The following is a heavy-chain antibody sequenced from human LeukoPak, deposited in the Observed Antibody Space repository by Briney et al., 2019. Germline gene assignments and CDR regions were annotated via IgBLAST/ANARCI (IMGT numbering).Heavy chain of an antibody. CDR2: INSDGSAT. J-gene: IGHJ6*02. V-gene: IGHV3-74*01. Sequence: AGGSLRLSCAASGITFSSYWMSWVRQAPGKGLMWVSQINSDGSATSCADPVKGRCTISRDNAKNMLYLEMNSLRVEDTAVYFCTRDHGLDVWGQGTTVTVSS. CDR1: GITFSSYW. CDR3: TRDHGLDV.